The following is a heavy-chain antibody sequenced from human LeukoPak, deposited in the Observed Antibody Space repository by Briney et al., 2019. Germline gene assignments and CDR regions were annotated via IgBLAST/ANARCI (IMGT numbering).Heavy chain of an antibody. J-gene: IGHJ4*02. V-gene: IGHV1-69*13. CDR1: GGTFSSYA. D-gene: IGHD1-26*01. Sequence: SVKVSCKASGGTFSSYAISWVRQAPGQGLEWMGGITPIFGTANYAQKFQGRVTITADESTSTAYMELSSLRSEDTAVYYCASWETASAYFDYWGQGTLVTVSS. CDR3: ASWETASAYFDY. CDR2: ITPIFGTA.